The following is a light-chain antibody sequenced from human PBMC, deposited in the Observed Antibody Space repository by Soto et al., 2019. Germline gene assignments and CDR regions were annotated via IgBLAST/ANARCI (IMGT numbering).Light chain of an antibody. CDR2: EVT. J-gene: IGLJ1*01. CDR1: SSDVGAYNY. CDR3: SSFTISSTYV. Sequence: QSALTQPASVSGSPGQSITISCTGTSSDVGAYNYVSWYQQHPGKTPKLMIYEVTYRPSGVSDRFSGSKSGNTASLTISGLQAEDEADYYCSSFTISSTYVFGGGTKLTVL. V-gene: IGLV2-14*01.